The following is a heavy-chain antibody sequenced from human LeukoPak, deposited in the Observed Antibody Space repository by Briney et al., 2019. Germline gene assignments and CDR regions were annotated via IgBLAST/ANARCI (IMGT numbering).Heavy chain of an antibody. Sequence: GGSLRLSCAASGFTFSSYSMNWVRQAPGKGLEWVSYISSSSSTIYYADSVKGRFTISRDNAKNSLYLQMNSLRAEDTAVYYCARARGSGSYSGLANAFDIWGQGTMVTVSS. CDR2: ISSSSSTI. V-gene: IGHV3-48*01. J-gene: IGHJ3*02. D-gene: IGHD1-26*01. CDR3: ARARGSGSYSGLANAFDI. CDR1: GFTFSSYS.